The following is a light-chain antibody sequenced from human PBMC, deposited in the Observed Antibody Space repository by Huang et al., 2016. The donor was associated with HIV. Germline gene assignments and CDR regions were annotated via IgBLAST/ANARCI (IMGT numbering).Light chain of an antibody. CDR1: QRISSY. CDR3: QQSYSTPWT. J-gene: IGKJ1*01. V-gene: IGKV1-39*01. Sequence: DIQMTQSPSSLSASVGDRVTITCRASQRISSYLNWYQQKPGKAPKLLIYAASSLQSGVPSRFSGCGFGTDFTLTISSLQPEDFATYYCQQSYSTPWTFGQGTKVEIK. CDR2: AAS.